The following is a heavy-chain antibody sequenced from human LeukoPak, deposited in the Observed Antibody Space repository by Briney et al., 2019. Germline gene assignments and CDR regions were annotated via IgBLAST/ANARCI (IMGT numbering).Heavy chain of an antibody. J-gene: IGHJ5*02. V-gene: IGHV4-61*02. D-gene: IGHD3-9*01. CDR1: GGSISSRSYY. CDR2: IDTSGST. CDR3: ARGLRYFGWLYES. Sequence: PSQTLSLTCTLSGGSISSRSYYWSWIRQPAGKGLEWFGRIDTSGSTNFNPSLKSRVPISVDTSKNQFSLRLSSVTAADTAVYYCARGLRYFGWLYESWGQGSLVTVSS.